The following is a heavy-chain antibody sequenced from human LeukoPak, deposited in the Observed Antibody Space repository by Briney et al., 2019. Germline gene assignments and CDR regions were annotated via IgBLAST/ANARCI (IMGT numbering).Heavy chain of an antibody. CDR3: ATGGIEQQLDDAFDI. V-gene: IGHV4-39*07. Sequence: PSETLSLTCTVSGGSISSSSYYWGWIRQPPGKGLEWIGSIYYSGSTYYNPSLKSRVTISVDTSKNQFSLKLSSVTAADTAVYYCATGGIEQQLDDAFDIWGQGTMVTVSS. CDR1: GGSISSSSYY. CDR2: IYYSGST. J-gene: IGHJ3*02. D-gene: IGHD6-13*01.